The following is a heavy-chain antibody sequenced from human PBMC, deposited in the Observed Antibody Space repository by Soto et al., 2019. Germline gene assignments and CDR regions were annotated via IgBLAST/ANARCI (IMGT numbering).Heavy chain of an antibody. CDR3: AKTSLHCSGGSCYSYYYYGMDV. CDR2: ISGSGGST. CDR1: GFTISSYA. V-gene: IGHV3-23*01. J-gene: IGHJ6*02. Sequence: TWESLRLPCAVSGFTISSYAISCVRQAPGKRREWGTAISGSGGSTYYADSVKGRVTISRDNSKNTLYLQMNSLRAEDTAVYYCAKTSLHCSGGSCYSYYYYGMDVWGQGTTVTVSS. D-gene: IGHD2-15*01.